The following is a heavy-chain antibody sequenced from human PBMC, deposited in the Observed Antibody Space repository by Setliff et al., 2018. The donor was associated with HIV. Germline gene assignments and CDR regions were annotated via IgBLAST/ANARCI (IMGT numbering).Heavy chain of an antibody. V-gene: IGHV2-5*02. CDR2: IYWDDDP. CDR1: GFSLSSIGVG. CDR3: AHPGYCSGGRCYGTKYFQH. D-gene: IGHD2-15*01. Sequence: SGPTLVNPTQTLTLTCTFSGFSLSSIGVGVGWIRQPPGKALEWLALIYWDDDPRYNSSLKSRLTITKDTSKNQVVLTMTNMDPVDTATYYCAHPGYCSGGRCYGTKYFQHWGQGTLVTVSS. J-gene: IGHJ1*01.